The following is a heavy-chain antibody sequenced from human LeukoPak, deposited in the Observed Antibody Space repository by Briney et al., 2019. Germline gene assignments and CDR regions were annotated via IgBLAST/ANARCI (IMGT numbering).Heavy chain of an antibody. CDR2: IWYDGTNK. D-gene: IGHD5-18*01. CDR3: ARDQRGFSYSKYYFDY. Sequence: GGSLRLSCAASGLILNSYGMHWVRQARGKALEGVAVIWYDGTNKYYADSVKGRFTISRDNSKNTLYLQMNSLRAEDTAVYYCARDQRGFSYSKYYFDYWGQGTLVTVSS. V-gene: IGHV3-33*01. J-gene: IGHJ4*02. CDR1: GLILNSYG.